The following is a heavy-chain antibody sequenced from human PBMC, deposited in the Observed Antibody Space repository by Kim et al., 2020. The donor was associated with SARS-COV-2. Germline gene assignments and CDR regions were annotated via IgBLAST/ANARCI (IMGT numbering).Heavy chain of an antibody. D-gene: IGHD3-22*01. CDR2: ISSSGSTI. J-gene: IGHJ2*01. V-gene: IGHV3-11*01. CDR1: GFTFSDYY. CDR3: ARETYYYDSSGYSIYWYFDL. Sequence: GGSLRLSCAASGFTFSDYYMSWIRQAPGKGLEWVSYISSSGSTIYYADSVKGRFTISRDNAKNSLYLQMNSLRAEDTAVYYCARETYYYDSSGYSIYWYFDLWGRGTLVTVSS.